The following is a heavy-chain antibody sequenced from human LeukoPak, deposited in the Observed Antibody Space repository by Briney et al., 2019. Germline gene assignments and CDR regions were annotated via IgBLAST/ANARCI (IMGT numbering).Heavy chain of an antibody. D-gene: IGHD2-15*01. CDR1: GFSFRTGGGG. J-gene: IGHJ3*02. CDR3: AHRHRGVASDI. Sequence: SGPTLLHPTPTLTLTCTFSGFSFRTGGGGVGWIRQPPGGALEWLGVIYENDEKLYSSSLQNRLSITKDTSKNQVVLTMANMDPVDTATYYCAHRHRGVASDIWGQGTMVTVSS. CDR2: IYENDEK. V-gene: IGHV2-5*01.